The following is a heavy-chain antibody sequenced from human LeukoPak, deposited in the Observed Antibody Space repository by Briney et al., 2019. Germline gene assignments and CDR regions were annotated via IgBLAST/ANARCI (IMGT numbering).Heavy chain of an antibody. V-gene: IGHV3-30*03. CDR3: ARETGYSSGWSQGDYFDY. J-gene: IGHJ4*02. Sequence: GGSLRLSCAASGFSVRTTYMSWVRQAPGKGLEWVAVISYDGSNKYYADSVKGRFTISRDNSKNTLYLQMNSLRAEDTAVYYCARETGYSSGWSQGDYFDYWGQGTLVTVSS. CDR1: GFSVRTTY. D-gene: IGHD6-19*01. CDR2: ISYDGSNK.